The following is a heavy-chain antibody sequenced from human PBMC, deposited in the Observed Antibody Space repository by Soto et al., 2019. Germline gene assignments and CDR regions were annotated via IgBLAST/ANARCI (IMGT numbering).Heavy chain of an antibody. CDR1: EFPFNNYV. D-gene: IGHD3-16*01. CDR2: TTGDGVTT. J-gene: IGHJ6*03. V-gene: IGHV3-23*01. Sequence: PGGSLRLSCAASEFPFNNYVMHWVRQAPGKGLEWVSATTGDGVTTYYADSVKGRFTISRDNSQNTLYLQMSSLRANDTATYYCVKPYGFYYYYMDVWGEGTTVTVSS. CDR3: VKPYGFYYYYMDV.